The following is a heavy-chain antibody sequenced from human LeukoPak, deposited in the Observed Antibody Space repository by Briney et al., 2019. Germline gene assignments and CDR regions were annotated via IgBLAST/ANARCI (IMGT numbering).Heavy chain of an antibody. V-gene: IGHV1-18*01. CDR3: ARDRFSGIQLWLRYAFDI. CDR1: GYTFTSYG. D-gene: IGHD5-18*01. J-gene: IGHJ3*02. Sequence: ASVKVSCKASGYTFTSYGVSWVRQAPGQGLEWMGWISAYNGNTNYAQKLQGRVTMTTDTSTSTAYMELRSLRSDDTAVYYCARDRFSGIQLWLRYAFDIWGQGTMVTVSS. CDR2: ISAYNGNT.